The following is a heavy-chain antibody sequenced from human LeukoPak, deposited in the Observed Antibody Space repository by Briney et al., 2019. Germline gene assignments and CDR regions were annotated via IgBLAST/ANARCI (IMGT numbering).Heavy chain of an antibody. V-gene: IGHV4-4*02. J-gene: IGHJ5*02. CDR3: ARSTIFGVAVNWFDP. CDR1: GGSISSSNW. CDR2: IYHSGST. D-gene: IGHD3-3*01. Sequence: PSETLSLTCAVSGGSISSSNWWSWVRQPPGKGLEWIGEIYHSGSTNYNPSLESRVTISVDKSKNQFSLKLSSVTAADTAVYYCARSTIFGVAVNWFDPWGQGTLVTVSS.